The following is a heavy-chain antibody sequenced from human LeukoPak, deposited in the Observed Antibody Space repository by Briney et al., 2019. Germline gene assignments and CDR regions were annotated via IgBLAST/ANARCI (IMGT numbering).Heavy chain of an antibody. V-gene: IGHV5-51*01. CDR2: IYPGDSES. CDR3: ARIEDSTFDY. D-gene: IGHD2-15*01. Sequence: GESLKTSCKGSGYTFTSYWIGWVRQMPGKGLEWMGIIYPGDSESKYNPSLQGQVTISADKSISTAYLQWSSLKASDTAIYYCARIEDSTFDYWGQGTLVTVSS. CDR1: GYTFTSYW. J-gene: IGHJ4*02.